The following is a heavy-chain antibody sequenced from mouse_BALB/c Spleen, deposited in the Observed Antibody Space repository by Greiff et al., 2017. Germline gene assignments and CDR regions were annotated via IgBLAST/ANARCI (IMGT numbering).Heavy chain of an antibody. CDR1: GFTFSDYY. V-gene: IGHV5-4*02. Sequence: EVHLVESGGGLVKPGGSLKLSCAASGFTFSDYYMYWVRQTPEKRLEWVATISDGGSYTYYPDSVKGRFTISRDNAKNNLYLQMSSLKSEDTAMYYCARDEDYGSSSDAMDYWGQGTSVTVSS. D-gene: IGHD1-1*01. CDR3: ARDEDYGSSSDAMDY. J-gene: IGHJ4*01. CDR2: ISDGGSYT.